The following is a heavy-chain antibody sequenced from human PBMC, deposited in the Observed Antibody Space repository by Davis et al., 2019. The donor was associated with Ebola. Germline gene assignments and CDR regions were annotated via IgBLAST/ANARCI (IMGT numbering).Heavy chain of an antibody. CDR3: ARDRDRSGMPRGIVAWDY. V-gene: IGHV3-66*01. D-gene: IGHD3-10*01. J-gene: IGHJ4*02. Sequence: GGSLRLSCAASGFTVNDNYMGWVRQAPGKGLEWVSVIYSGERTFYADSVKGRFSISRDSSGNTLYLQLSNLRVEDTGVYYCARDRDRSGMPRGIVAWDYWGQGTLVTVSS. CDR1: GFTVNDNY. CDR2: IYSGERT.